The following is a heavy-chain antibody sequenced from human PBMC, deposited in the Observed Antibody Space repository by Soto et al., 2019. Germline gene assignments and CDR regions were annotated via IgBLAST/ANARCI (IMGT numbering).Heavy chain of an antibody. Sequence: QLQLQESGPGLVKPSETLSLTCTVSGGSISSSSYYWGWIRQPPGKGLEWIGSIYYSGSTYYNPSLKSRVTITVDTSKNQFSMKLSSVTAADTAVYYCARHTALGSSVWYSAGAFDSWGQGTMVTVSS. CDR2: IYYSGST. CDR1: GGSISSSSYY. D-gene: IGHD6-19*01. V-gene: IGHV4-39*01. CDR3: ARHTALGSSVWYSAGAFDS. J-gene: IGHJ3*02.